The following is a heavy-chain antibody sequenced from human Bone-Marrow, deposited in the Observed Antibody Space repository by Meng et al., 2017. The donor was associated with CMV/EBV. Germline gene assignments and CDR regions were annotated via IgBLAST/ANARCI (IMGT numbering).Heavy chain of an antibody. Sequence: GGSLRLSCAASGFTFDDYAMHWVRQAPGKGLEWVSGISWNSGSIGYADSVKGRFTISRDNSKNTLYLQMNSLRAEDTAVYYCARDPYRIRSYYDFWSGYYSQYSYFDYWGQGTLVTGLL. CDR1: GFTFDDYA. J-gene: IGHJ4*02. CDR3: ARDPYRIRSYYDFWSGYYSQYSYFDY. CDR2: ISWNSGSI. D-gene: IGHD3-3*01. V-gene: IGHV3-9*01.